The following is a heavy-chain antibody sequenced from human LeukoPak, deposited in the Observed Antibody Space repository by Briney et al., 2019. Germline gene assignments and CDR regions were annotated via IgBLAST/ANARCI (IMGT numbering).Heavy chain of an antibody. Sequence: SETLSLTCTVSGGSISSYYWSWIRQPPGKGLEWIGYIYHSGSTYYNPSLKSRVTISVDRSKNQFSLKLSSVTAADTAVYYCARMGGTMVRGVINWFDPWGQGTLVTVSS. J-gene: IGHJ5*02. CDR2: IYHSGST. CDR1: GGSISSYY. CDR3: ARMGGTMVRGVINWFDP. D-gene: IGHD3-10*01. V-gene: IGHV4-59*12.